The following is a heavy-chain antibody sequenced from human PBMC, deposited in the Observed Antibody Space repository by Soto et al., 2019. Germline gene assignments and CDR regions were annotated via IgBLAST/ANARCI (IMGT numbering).Heavy chain of an antibody. CDR1: GLTFSSYC. Sequence: XGSLRLTFAASGLTFSSYCMHWVRQAPGKGLVWVSHINSDGSSTNDADFVKGRFTISRDNYQNILYLQMHSLRVEDTAVYYCARGPYGAYDTSWFDTWGQGTLVTVSS. J-gene: IGHJ5*02. D-gene: IGHD4-17*01. V-gene: IGHV3-74*01. CDR2: INSDGSST. CDR3: ARGPYGAYDTSWFDT.